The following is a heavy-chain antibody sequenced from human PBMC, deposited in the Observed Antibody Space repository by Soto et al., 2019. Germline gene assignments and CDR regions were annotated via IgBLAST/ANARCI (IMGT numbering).Heavy chain of an antibody. CDR2: INPDNGNT. CDR3: ARGIATGQLDP. CDR1: GYTFTRYT. V-gene: IGHV1-3*01. Sequence: QVQLVQSGAEVKKPGASVKISCKASGYTFTRYTMNWVRQAPGQRLAWMGWINPDNGNTKSSQKFQDRVIITRDTSASTAYMDLSSLRSEDTAVCYGARGIATGQLDPWGQGTLVTVSS. D-gene: IGHD2-15*01. J-gene: IGHJ5*02.